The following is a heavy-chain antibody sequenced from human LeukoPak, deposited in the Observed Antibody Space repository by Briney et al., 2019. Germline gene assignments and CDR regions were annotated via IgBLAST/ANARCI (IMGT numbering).Heavy chain of an antibody. CDR3: ARDPNGDYIGAFDM. CDR1: GFTFSAYA. Sequence: GGSLRLSCTASGFTFSAYAMMWVRQAPGKGPEWVSAIRGGGTSEFYADSVKGRFRISRDNSKDTLFLQMNSLRAEDTAVYYCARDPNGDYIGAFDMWGPGTMATVSS. J-gene: IGHJ3*02. CDR2: IRGGGTSE. V-gene: IGHV3-23*01. D-gene: IGHD4-17*01.